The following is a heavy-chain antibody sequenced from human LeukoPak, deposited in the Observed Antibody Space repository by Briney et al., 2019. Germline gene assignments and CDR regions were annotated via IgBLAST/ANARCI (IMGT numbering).Heavy chain of an antibody. Sequence: GRSLRLSCAASGFTFSSYGMHWVRQAPGKGLEWVAVISYDGSNKYYADSVKGRFTISRDNSKNMLYLQMNNLRAEDTAVYYCAKNPDEGLVVVPAAPGFDIWGQGTMVTVSS. CDR2: ISYDGSNK. V-gene: IGHV3-30*18. D-gene: IGHD2-2*01. J-gene: IGHJ3*02. CDR3: AKNPDEGLVVVPAAPGFDI. CDR1: GFTFSSYG.